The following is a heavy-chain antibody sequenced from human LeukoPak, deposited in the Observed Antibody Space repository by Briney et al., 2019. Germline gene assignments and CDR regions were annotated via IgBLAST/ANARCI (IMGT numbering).Heavy chain of an antibody. CDR3: ARAGVTYGGNLDY. J-gene: IGHJ4*02. Sequence: ASVKVSCKASGYTFTSYDINWVRQATGQGLAWMGWMNPNSGNTGYAQKFQGRVTMTRNTSISTAYMELSSLRSEDTAVYYCARAGVTYGGNLDYWGQGTLVTVSS. CDR1: GYTFTSYD. D-gene: IGHD2-15*01. CDR2: MNPNSGNT. V-gene: IGHV1-8*01.